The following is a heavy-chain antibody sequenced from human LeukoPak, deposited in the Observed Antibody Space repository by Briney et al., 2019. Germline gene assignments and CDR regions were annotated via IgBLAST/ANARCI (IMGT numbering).Heavy chain of an antibody. CDR2: INYSGST. CDR3: ARANVLTGTDS. V-gene: IGHV4-34*01. J-gene: IGHJ4*02. CDR1: GGSFSGYY. D-gene: IGHD3-9*01. Sequence: PSETLSLTCAASGGSFSGYYWSWIRQPPGKGLEWIGEINYSGSTNYNPSLKSRVTISVDTSKNQFSLKLSSVTAADTAVYYCARANVLTGTDSWGQGTLVTVSS.